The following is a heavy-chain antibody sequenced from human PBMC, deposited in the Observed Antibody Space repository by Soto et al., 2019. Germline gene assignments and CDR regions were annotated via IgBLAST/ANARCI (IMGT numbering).Heavy chain of an antibody. J-gene: IGHJ6*03. CDR3: ARGILRPNHYMDV. CDR1: GDSISRGGYF. V-gene: IGHV4-31*03. CDR2: IYDSGSA. D-gene: IGHD1-26*01. Sequence: QVPLQESGPGLVKPSQTLSLTCIVSGDSISRGGYFWTWIRQHPGKGLEWIGYIYDSGSAFYNPSLKSRVTMSVDTSKNQFSLNLRSVTAADTAVFYCARGILRPNHYMDVWGKGTAVAVSS.